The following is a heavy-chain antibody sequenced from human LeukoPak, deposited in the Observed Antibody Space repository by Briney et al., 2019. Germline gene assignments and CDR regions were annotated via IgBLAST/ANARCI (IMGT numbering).Heavy chain of an antibody. CDR3: ASWDYYDTRDAFDI. CDR1: GFTFSSYG. CDR2: INTDGSST. V-gene: IGHV3-74*01. D-gene: IGHD3-22*01. Sequence: GGSLRLSCAASGFTFSSYGMHWVRQAPGKGLVWVSRINTDGSSTSYADSVKGRFTISRDNAKNTLYLQMNSLRAEDTAVYYCASWDYYDTRDAFDIWGQGTMVTVSS. J-gene: IGHJ3*02.